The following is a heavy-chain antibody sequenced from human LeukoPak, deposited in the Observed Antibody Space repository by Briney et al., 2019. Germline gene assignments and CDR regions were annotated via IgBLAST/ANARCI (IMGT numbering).Heavy chain of an antibody. Sequence: PSETLSLTCTVSGGSISSYYWSWIRQPPGKGLEWIGEINHSGSTNYNPSLKSRVTISVDTSKNQFSLKLSSVTAADTAVYYCARGAPVIVVVPAAIGRSFDPWGQGTLVTVSS. D-gene: IGHD2-2*01. J-gene: IGHJ5*02. CDR1: GGSISSYY. CDR2: INHSGST. V-gene: IGHV4-34*01. CDR3: ARGAPVIVVVPAAIGRSFDP.